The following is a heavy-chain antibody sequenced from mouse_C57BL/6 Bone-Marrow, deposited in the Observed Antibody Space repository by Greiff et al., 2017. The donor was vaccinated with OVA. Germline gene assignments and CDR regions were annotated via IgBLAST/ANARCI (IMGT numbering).Heavy chain of an antibody. CDR1: GYAFTNYL. D-gene: IGHD4-1*01. J-gene: IGHJ3*01. CDR2: INPGSGGT. CDR3: ARDGVTGSSWFAY. Sequence: QVQLQQSGAELVRPGTSVKVSCKASGYAFTNYLIEWVKQRPGQGLEWIGVINPGSGGTNYNEKFKGKATLTADKSSSTAYMQLSSLTSEDSAVYFCARDGVTGSSWFAYWGQGTLVTVSA. V-gene: IGHV1-54*01.